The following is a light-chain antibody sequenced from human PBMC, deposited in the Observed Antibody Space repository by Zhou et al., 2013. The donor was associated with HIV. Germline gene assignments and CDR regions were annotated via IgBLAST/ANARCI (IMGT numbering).Light chain of an antibody. CDR3: QQLNTYPYT. V-gene: IGKV1-9*01. J-gene: IGKJ2*01. CDR2: AAS. CDR1: QGISSS. Sequence: DIQMTQSPSSLSASVGDRVTIACRASQGISSSLAWYQQKPGKAPNLLIYAASTLQSGVPSRFSGSGSGTEFTLTISSLQPEDFATYYCQQLNTYPYTFGQGTSLEIK.